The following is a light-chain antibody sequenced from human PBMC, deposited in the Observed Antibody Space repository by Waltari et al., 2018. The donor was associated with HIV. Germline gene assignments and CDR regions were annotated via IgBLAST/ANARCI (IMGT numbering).Light chain of an antibody. CDR2: QDK. Sequence: SFELTQPPSLSVSPGQTANISCSGEKLGEKYVSWYQQKSGQSPVVVIFQDKRRPSGISERFSGSNFGNTATLTISWTQPIDEADYYCQAWDRTTGVFGTGTKLTVL. CDR3: QAWDRTTGV. J-gene: IGLJ1*01. V-gene: IGLV3-1*01. CDR1: KLGEKY.